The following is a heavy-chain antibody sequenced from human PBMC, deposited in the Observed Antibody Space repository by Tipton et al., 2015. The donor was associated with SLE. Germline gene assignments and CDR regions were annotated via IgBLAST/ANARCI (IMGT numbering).Heavy chain of an antibody. J-gene: IGHJ5*02. CDR3: SRIYCSGGSCYFGVWFDP. D-gene: IGHD2-15*01. Sequence: TLSLTCSVSGGSIGSIDNFWGWIRQPPGKGLEWIATIYYSGNTNYNPSLKSRVTISIDTSKNDFSLKLTSVTAADTAVYYCSRIYCSGGSCYFGVWFDPWGQGTLVTVSS. V-gene: IGHV4-39*07. CDR1: GGSIGSIDNF. CDR2: IYYSGNT.